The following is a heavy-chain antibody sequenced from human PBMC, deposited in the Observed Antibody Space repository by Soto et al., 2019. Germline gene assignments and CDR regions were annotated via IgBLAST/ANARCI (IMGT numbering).Heavy chain of an antibody. J-gene: IGHJ4*01. D-gene: IGHD2-8*01. Sequence: GSLKISCNGSGYTFSKYWIGWGRQMPREGLEWMGVTYPSDSDTRYSPSFQGQVTISADKSITTAFLQCSSLKLSDTAMYYCVRSGTSSGRFSDYWGQGTLVTVSS. CDR2: TYPSDSDT. V-gene: IGHV5-51*01. CDR3: VRSGTSSGRFSDY. CDR1: GYTFSKYW.